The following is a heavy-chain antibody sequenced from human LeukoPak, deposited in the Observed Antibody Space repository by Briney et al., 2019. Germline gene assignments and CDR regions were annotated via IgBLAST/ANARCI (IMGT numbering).Heavy chain of an antibody. J-gene: IGHJ6*03. Sequence: PSETLSLTCTVSGGSISSYYWSWVRQPAGKGLEWIGYIYYSGSTNYNPSLKSRVTISVDTSKNQFSLKLSSVTAADTAVYYCARAGFGEVYMDVWGKGTTVTIS. V-gene: IGHV4-59*01. CDR3: ARAGFGEVYMDV. CDR2: IYYSGST. D-gene: IGHD3-10*01. CDR1: GGSISSYY.